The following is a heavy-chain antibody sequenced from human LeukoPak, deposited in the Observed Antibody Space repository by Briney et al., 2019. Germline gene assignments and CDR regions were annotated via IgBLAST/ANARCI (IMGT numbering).Heavy chain of an antibody. V-gene: IGHV3-15*01. J-gene: IGHJ4*02. D-gene: IGHD2-2*01. CDR2: IKSKTDGGTT. CDR1: GFTFSNAW. CDR3: AKVGVGYCSSTSCYYFDY. Sequence: GGSLRLSCAASGFTFSNAWMSWVRQAPGKGLEWVGRIKSKTDGGTTDYAAPVKGRFTISRDDSKNTPYLQMNSLRAEDTAVYYCAKVGVGYCSSTSCYYFDYWGQGTLVTVSS.